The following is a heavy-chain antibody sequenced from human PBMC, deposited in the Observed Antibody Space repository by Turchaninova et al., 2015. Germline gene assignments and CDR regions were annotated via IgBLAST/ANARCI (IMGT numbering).Heavy chain of an antibody. CDR1: GITFGDYW. CDR3: AKSDWFDP. CDR2: IKGDGSIT. V-gene: IGHV3-74*03. Sequence: EVQLVESGGGLVQPGGSLGLACAASGITFGDYWVNWDRQAPGKGLVWVSRIKGDGSITKYADSVKGRFTISRDNAKNTLYLQMNSPRVEDTAVYYCAKSDWFDPWGQGTLVTVSS. J-gene: IGHJ5*02.